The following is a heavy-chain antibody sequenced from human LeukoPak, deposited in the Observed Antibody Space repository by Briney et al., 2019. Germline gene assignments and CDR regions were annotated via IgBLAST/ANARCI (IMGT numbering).Heavy chain of an antibody. CDR3: ARVGYCSGGSCYGLDY. CDR2: INAGNGNT. CDR1: GYTFTSYA. J-gene: IGHJ4*02. V-gene: IGHV1-3*01. D-gene: IGHD2-15*01. Sequence: GASVQVSCQASGYTFTSYAMHWVRPAPGQRLEWMGWINAGNGNTKYSQKFQGRVTITRDTSASTAYMELSSLRSEDTAVYYCARVGYCSGGSCYGLDYWGQGTLVTVSS.